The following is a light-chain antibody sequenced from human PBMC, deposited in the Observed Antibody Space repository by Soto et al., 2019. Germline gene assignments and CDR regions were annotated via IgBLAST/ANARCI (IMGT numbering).Light chain of an antibody. CDR2: DAS. V-gene: IGKV1-33*01. Sequence: DIQMTQSPSSLSASVGDRVTITCQASQDISNYLNWYQQKPGKAPKLLIYDASNLETGVPSSFSGSGSGTDFTLTISSLQPEDIATYYCQQYDNLLLTFGPGTKVDIK. CDR3: QQYDNLLLT. J-gene: IGKJ3*01. CDR1: QDISNY.